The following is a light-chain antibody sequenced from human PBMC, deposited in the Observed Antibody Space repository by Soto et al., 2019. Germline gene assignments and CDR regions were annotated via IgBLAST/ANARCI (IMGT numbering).Light chain of an antibody. CDR3: CSYAGSSTFYV. CDR1: SSDVGDDNS. J-gene: IGLJ1*01. V-gene: IGLV2-23*02. CDR2: EVS. Sequence: QSALTQPASVSGSPGQSITISCTGTSSDVGDDNSVSWYQQHPGKAPKLMIYEVSNRPSGVSTRFSGSKSGNTASLTISGLQAEDEADYYCCSYAGSSTFYVFGTGTKLTVL.